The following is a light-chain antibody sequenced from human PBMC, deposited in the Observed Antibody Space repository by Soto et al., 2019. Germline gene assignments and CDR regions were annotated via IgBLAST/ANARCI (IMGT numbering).Light chain of an antibody. CDR3: QQSYTTPWT. V-gene: IGKV1-39*01. Sequence: DIQMTQSPSSLSASVGDRISITCRASQSVSNDINWYQQRPGKAPKLLIHAASSLQSGVPSRFSGSGSGTDFTLIIRSLQPEDFATYHCQQSYTTPWTSGQGTKVEIK. CDR1: QSVSND. CDR2: AAS. J-gene: IGKJ1*01.